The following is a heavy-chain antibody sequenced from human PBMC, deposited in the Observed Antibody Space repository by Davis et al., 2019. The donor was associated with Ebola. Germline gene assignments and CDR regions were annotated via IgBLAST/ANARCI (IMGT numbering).Heavy chain of an antibody. D-gene: IGHD6-19*01. V-gene: IGHV4-34*01. CDR1: GGSVSGIY. Sequence: PSETLSLTCSVSGGSVSGIYWTWTRQSPGKGLEWIGEINHSGRTFYNPSLKSRVTVSLDTSQNHFSLRLTSVTAADTAMYYCGGIRGQWLESWGQGSLVTVSS. CDR3: GGIRGQWLES. CDR2: INHSGRT. J-gene: IGHJ5*02.